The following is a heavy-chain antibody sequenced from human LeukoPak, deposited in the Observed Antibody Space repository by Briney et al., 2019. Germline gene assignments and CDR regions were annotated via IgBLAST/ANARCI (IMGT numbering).Heavy chain of an antibody. Sequence: SGGSLRLSCAASGFTFSNYWMSWVRQAPGKGLEWVANIKEDGSEKYYVDSVKGRFTISRDNAKNSLYLQMNSRRAEDTAVYYCAGDGDGYTTRSGYWGQGTLVTVSS. CDR2: IKEDGSEK. CDR3: AGDGDGYTTRSGY. V-gene: IGHV3-7*01. D-gene: IGHD5-24*01. J-gene: IGHJ4*02. CDR1: GFTFSNYW.